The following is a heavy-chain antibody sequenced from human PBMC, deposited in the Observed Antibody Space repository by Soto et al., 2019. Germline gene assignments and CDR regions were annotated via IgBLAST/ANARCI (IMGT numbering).Heavy chain of an antibody. CDR1: GYTFTSYT. D-gene: IGHD2-15*01. CDR3: ARVGGCSGGSCYVSYYYGMDV. J-gene: IGHJ6*02. V-gene: IGHV1-69*02. CDR2: IIPILGIA. Sequence: ASVKVSCKASGYTFTSYTISWVRRAPGQGLEWMGRIIPILGIANYAQKFQGRVTITADKSTSTAYMELSSLRSEDTAVYYCARVGGCSGGSCYVSYYYGMDVWGQGTTVTVSS.